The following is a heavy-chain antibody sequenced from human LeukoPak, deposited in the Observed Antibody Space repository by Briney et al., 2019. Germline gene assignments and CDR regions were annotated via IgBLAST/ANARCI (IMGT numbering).Heavy chain of an antibody. D-gene: IGHD3-10*01. CDR2: IYSGGNT. CDR3: ARDRLGYYGSGSYPGWFDP. J-gene: IGHJ5*02. CDR1: GFPVSINS. Sequence: GGSLRLSCTVSGFPVSINSMSWVRQAPGKGLEWVSFIYSGGNTHYSDSVKGRFTISRDSSKNTLYLQMNSLRAEDTAVYYCARDRLGYYGSGSYPGWFDPWGQGTLVTVSS. V-gene: IGHV3-53*05.